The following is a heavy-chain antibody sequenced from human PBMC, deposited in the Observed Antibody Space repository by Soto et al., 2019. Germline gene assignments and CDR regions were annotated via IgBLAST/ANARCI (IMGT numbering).Heavy chain of an antibody. D-gene: IGHD1-26*01. J-gene: IGHJ4*02. V-gene: IGHV1-2*02. CDR1: GYTFTGHY. CDR3: GRGRSGQIVIFY. CDR2: IGPESGAT. Sequence: ASVKVSCKASGYTFTGHYIHWVRQAPEQGPEWMGEIGPESGATRYAQRFQGRVTMTRDMSITTVYMELNNLSPDDTAVYYCGRGRSGQIVIFYWGQGTPVTVSS.